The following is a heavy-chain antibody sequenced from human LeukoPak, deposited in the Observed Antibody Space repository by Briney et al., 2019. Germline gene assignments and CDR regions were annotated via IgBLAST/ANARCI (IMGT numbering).Heavy chain of an antibody. J-gene: IGHJ3*02. CDR2: IYYSGST. CDR3: ARHSHSSGWYLYAFDI. CDR1: GGSISSSSYY. Sequence: SETLSLTCTVSGGSISSSSYYWGWIRQPPGKGLEWIGSIYYSGSTYYNPSLKSRVTISVDTSKNQFSLKLSSVTAADTAVYYCARHSHSSGWYLYAFDIWGQGAMVTVSS. D-gene: IGHD6-19*01. V-gene: IGHV4-39*01.